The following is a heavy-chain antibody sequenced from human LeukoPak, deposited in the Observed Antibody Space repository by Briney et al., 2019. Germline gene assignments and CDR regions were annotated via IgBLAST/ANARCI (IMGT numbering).Heavy chain of an antibody. CDR1: GYSFTSYW. J-gene: IGHJ4*02. CDR3: ARLQLYGYNYGEFDY. V-gene: IGHV5-51*01. CDR2: IYPGDSDT. Sequence: GESLKISCKGSGYSFTSYWIGWVRQMPGKGLEWMGIIYPGDSDTRYSPSFQGQVTISADKSISTAYLQWSSLKASDTAMYYCARLQLYGYNYGEFDYWGQGTLVTVSS. D-gene: IGHD5-24*01.